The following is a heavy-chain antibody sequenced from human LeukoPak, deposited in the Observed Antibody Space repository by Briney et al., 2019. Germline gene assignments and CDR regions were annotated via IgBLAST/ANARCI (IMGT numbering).Heavy chain of an antibody. CDR1: GYSISSGYY. CDR2: IFHSGST. D-gene: IGHD3-22*01. V-gene: IGHV4-38-2*02. CDR3: ARVVSMTMIVVIPLYFDY. J-gene: IGHJ4*02. Sequence: SETLSLTCIVSGYSISSGYYWGGIRQPSGKGLEWIGNIFHSGSTYYNPSLKSRVTISVDTSKNQFSLKLTSVTAADTAVYYCARVVSMTMIVVIPLYFDYRGQGTLVTVSS.